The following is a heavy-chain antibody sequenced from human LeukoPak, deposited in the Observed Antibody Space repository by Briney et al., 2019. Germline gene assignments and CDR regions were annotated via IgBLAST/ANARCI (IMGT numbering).Heavy chain of an antibody. CDR2: ISVSGIYT. D-gene: IGHD3-22*01. Sequence: TGGSLRLSCAASGFTFSSYAMSWVRQAPGKGLEWVSSISVSGIYTYYADSVKGRFTISRDNSKNTLYLQMNSLRAEDTAVYYCAKEKDSRGYFDYWGQGTLVTVSS. CDR3: AKEKDSRGYFDY. CDR1: GFTFSSYA. V-gene: IGHV3-23*01. J-gene: IGHJ4*02.